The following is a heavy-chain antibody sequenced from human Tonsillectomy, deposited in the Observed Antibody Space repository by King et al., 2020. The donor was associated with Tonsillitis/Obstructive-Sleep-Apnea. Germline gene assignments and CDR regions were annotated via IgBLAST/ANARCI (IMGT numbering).Heavy chain of an antibody. Sequence: QLVQSGGGLVQPGGSLRLSCAASGFTFSTYEMNWVRQAPGKGLEWVSYISSSGSTIYYADSVKGRFTISRDNAKNSLYLKMNSLRAEDTAVYYCARDSLGWYFDLWGRGTLVSVSS. CDR1: GFTFSTYE. D-gene: IGHD5-12*01. V-gene: IGHV3-48*03. CDR3: ARDSLGWYFDL. CDR2: ISSSGSTI. J-gene: IGHJ2*01.